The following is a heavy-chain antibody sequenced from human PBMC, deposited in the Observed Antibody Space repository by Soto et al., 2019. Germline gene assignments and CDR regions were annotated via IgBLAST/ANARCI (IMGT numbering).Heavy chain of an antibody. D-gene: IGHD3-22*01. CDR1: GFTFSSYE. V-gene: IGHV3-48*03. CDR3: ARSHLVVVITGAFDI. CDR2: ISSSGSTI. Sequence: PGGSLRLSCAASGFTFSSYEMNWVRQAPGKGLEWVSYISSSGSTIYYADSVKGRFTISRDNAKNSLYLQMNSLRAEDTAVYYCARSHLVVVITGAFDIWGQGTMVTVSS. J-gene: IGHJ3*02.